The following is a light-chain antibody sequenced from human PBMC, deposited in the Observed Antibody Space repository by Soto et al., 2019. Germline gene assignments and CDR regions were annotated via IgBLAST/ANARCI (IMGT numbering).Light chain of an antibody. J-gene: IGLJ3*02. V-gene: IGLV2-14*02. Sequence: QSALTQPASVSGSPGQSITISCTATSSNVVSYNLVSWHQHHPGKAPKLLIYEVTKRPSGVSDRFSGSRSGNTASLTISGLQAEDESDYYCSSYTSSTTWVFGGGTKLTVL. CDR2: EVT. CDR1: SSNVVSYNL. CDR3: SSYTSSTTWV.